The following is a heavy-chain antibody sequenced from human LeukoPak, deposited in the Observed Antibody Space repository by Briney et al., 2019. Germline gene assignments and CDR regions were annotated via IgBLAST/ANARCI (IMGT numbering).Heavy chain of an antibody. V-gene: IGHV1-18*01. J-gene: IGHJ4*02. Sequence: GASVKVSCKASGYTFSSYGIIWVRQAPGQGLQLMGWVSPFNGNTDYAPKLQGRVTMTTDTSTTTAYMELRSLTSDDTAVYYCARRGGSYSHSDFWGQGTLVTVS. CDR2: VSPFNGNT. CDR1: GYTFSSYG. CDR3: ARRGGSYSHSDF. D-gene: IGHD3-16*01.